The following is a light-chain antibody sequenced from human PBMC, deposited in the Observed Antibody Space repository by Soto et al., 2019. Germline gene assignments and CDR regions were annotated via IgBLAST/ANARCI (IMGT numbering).Light chain of an antibody. V-gene: IGKV3-15*01. CDR3: QQYNNWPPIT. Sequence: EIVFPQSPGTLSLSQGARVAGSCRVNRIRSSHCDWYQQQPGQAPRLLIYGAVTRAPGGPARFSGRESGTAFPLAISSLQSEDFAVYYCQQYNNWPPITFGQGTRLE. J-gene: IGKJ5*01. CDR1: RIRSSH. CDR2: GAV.